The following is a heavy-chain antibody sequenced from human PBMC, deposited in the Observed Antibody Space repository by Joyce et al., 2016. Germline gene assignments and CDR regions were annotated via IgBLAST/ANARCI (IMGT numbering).Heavy chain of an antibody. CDR3: ARDVMTTGAFDS. Sequence: EVQPVESGGGLVQPGGSLRLSCAASGFIVSSNFMSWVRQAPGKGLGWVSVIYSGGSTYYADSVKGRFTISRDNSKNTLYLQMNSLRAEDTAVYYCARDVMTTGAFDSWGQGTMVTVSS. CDR2: IYSGGST. D-gene: IGHD4-17*01. CDR1: GFIVSSNF. V-gene: IGHV3-66*01. J-gene: IGHJ3*02.